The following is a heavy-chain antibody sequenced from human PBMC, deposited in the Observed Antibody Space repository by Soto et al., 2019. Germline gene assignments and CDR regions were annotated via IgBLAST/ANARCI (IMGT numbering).Heavy chain of an antibody. CDR2: MYYSGTS. D-gene: IGHD5-12*01. J-gene: IGHJ4*02. CDR3: ARWLQLGGVHYFDY. V-gene: IGHV4-39*01. CDR1: GGSISDDTYY. Sequence: PSETLSLTCTVSGGSISDDTYYWGWIRQPPGKGLEWIGSMYYSGTSSYNPSLKSRVSMYVDTSKKQLSLRLTSVTAADTAVYYCARWLQLGGVHYFDYWGPAPLVTV.